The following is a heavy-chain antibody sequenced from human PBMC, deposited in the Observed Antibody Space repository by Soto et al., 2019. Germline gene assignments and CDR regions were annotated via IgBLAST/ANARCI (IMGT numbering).Heavy chain of an antibody. J-gene: IGHJ6*03. CDR3: AKGPRSASGYYYMDV. Sequence: GGSLRLSCAASGFTLSTYDMHWVRQATGKGLEWVAALSYAGDTYYPGSVKGRFTVSRESAKNSLYLQMNSLTAGDTAVYYCAKGPRSASGYYYMDVWGKGTTVTVSS. CDR1: GFTLSTYD. CDR2: LSYAGDT. V-gene: IGHV3-13*01. D-gene: IGHD3-10*01.